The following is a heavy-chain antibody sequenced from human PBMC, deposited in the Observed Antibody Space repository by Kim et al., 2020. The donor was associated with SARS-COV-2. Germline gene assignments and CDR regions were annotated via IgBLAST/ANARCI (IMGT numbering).Heavy chain of an antibody. CDR1: GYRVTSYW. V-gene: IGHV5-51*01. Sequence: GESLKISCKGSGYRVTSYWIAWVRQMPGKGLEWMGIIYPGDSDTRYSPSFQGQVTISTDKSISTAYLQWSSLQASDTAMYYCARHRGGSSSDALDIWGQGAMVTVSS. D-gene: IGHD6-6*01. CDR3: ARHRGGSSSDALDI. J-gene: IGHJ3*02. CDR2: IYPGDSDT.